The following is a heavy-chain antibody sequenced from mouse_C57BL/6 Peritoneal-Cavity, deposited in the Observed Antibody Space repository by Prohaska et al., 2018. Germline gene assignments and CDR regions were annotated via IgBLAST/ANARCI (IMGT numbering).Heavy chain of an antibody. V-gene: IGHV12-3*01. Sequence: QMQLQESGPGLVKPSQSLFLTCSITGFTITSGYYWIWIRQSPGKPIEWTGYITHSGSTFYNPALHSPISITRETSKNQFFLQLNPVTTEDTAMYYCAGDYDGYWYFDVWCTGTTVTDSS. J-gene: IGHJ1*03. CDR3: AGDYDGYWYFDV. CDR1: GFTITSGYY. D-gene: IGHD2-3*01. CDR2: ITHSGST.